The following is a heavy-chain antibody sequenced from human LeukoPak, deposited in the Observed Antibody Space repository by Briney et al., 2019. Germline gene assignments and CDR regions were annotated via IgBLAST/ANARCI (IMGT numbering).Heavy chain of an antibody. D-gene: IGHD4-17*01. CDR2: INHSGST. CDR3: ASFGDYGDNDAFDI. V-gene: IGHV4-34*01. CDR1: GGSFSGYY. Sequence: SETLSLTCAVYGGSFSGYYWSWIRQPPGKGLEWIGEINHSGSTNYNLSLKSRVTISVDTSKNQFSLKLSSVTAADTAVYYCASFGDYGDNDAFDIWGQGTMVTVSS. J-gene: IGHJ3*02.